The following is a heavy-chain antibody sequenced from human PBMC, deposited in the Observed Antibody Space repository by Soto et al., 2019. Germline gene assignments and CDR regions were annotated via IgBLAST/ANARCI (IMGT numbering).Heavy chain of an antibody. J-gene: IGHJ6*02. Sequence: SQTLSLTCAISGDSVSTNSATWDWIRQSPSRGLEWLGRTYYRSKWYNDYAVSVKGRITINPDTSNNQLSLQLNSVTPDDTAVYYCARDSQYYSKSVGMDVWGQGTTVTVSS. CDR2: TYYRSKWYN. CDR1: GDSVSTNSAT. V-gene: IGHV6-1*01. CDR3: ARDSQYYSKSVGMDV. D-gene: IGHD4-4*01.